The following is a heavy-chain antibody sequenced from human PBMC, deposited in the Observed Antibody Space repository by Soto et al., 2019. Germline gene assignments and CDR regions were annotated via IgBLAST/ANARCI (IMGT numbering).Heavy chain of an antibody. CDR2: IVPMNGSP. CDR3: ARCSRYDFWSDSTSPSYYFDY. V-gene: IGHV1-69*01. D-gene: IGHD3-3*01. CDR1: GGMFYSSA. Sequence: QVQLVQSGAEVKKPGSSVKVSCKASGGMFYSSAINWVRQAPGQGLEWMGGIVPMNGSPKYAQEFQDRVTITADASATTAYLDLSGLKSEDTAVYYCARCSRYDFWSDSTSPSYYFDYWGQGTLVTVSS. J-gene: IGHJ4*02.